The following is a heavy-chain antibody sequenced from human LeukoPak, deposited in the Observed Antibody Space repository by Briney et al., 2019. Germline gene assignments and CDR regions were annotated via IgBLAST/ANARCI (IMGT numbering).Heavy chain of an antibody. V-gene: IGHV3-11*06. Sequence: GGSLRLSCAASGFNLSDYYMSWIRQAPGKGLEWVAYISSVTREYADSVKSRFTISRDNAKNSLYLQMNSLRADDTAVYYCARSRGGYSYGSWGRGTLVTVSS. CDR2: ISSVTR. J-gene: IGHJ5*02. D-gene: IGHD5-18*01. CDR1: GFNLSDYY. CDR3: ARSRGGYSYGS.